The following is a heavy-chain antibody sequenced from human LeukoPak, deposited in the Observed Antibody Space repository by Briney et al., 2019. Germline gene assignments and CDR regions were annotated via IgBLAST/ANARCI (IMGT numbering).Heavy chain of an antibody. CDR1: GFTFSSYA. Sequence: PGGSLRLSRAASGFTFSSYAMSWVRQAPGKGLEWVSAISDSGGRTYYADFVKGRFTISRDNSENTLFLQMSSLRAEDTATYYCAKHYGSGTYYNYFTYCGQGTLVSVSS. J-gene: IGHJ4*02. CDR2: ISDSGGRT. CDR3: AKHYGSGTYYNYFTY. D-gene: IGHD3-10*01. V-gene: IGHV3-23*01.